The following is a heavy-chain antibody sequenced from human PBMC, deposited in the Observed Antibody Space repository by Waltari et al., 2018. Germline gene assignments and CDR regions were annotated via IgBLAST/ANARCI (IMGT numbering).Heavy chain of an antibody. V-gene: IGHV4-39*01. J-gene: IGHJ3*01. D-gene: IGHD5-12*01. CDR3: ATYIGASVGTAAFDV. Sequence: QLQLQESGPGLVKPSETLSPTCTVSGVSLTSNRHYWCWVRQPPGQGLEWIGTMSYSGATYSSPSLQSRVTISRDTSKNQLSLKLGSVTAADRAVYYGATYIGASVGTAAFDVWGQGTMVTVSS. CDR1: GVSLTSNRHY. CDR2: MSYSGAT.